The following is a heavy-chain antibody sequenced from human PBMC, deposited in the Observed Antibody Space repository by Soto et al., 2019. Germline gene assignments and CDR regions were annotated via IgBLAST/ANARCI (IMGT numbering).Heavy chain of an antibody. D-gene: IGHD6-19*01. CDR2: ISTSGTT. J-gene: IGHJ5*02. CDR3: AREAGPDRWFDP. CDR1: GASISSYF. V-gene: IGHV4-4*07. Sequence: TLSLTCTVSGASISSYFWTWIRQPAGKGLDWIGRISTSGTTNYNPSLKSRVTMSVDTSKNHFSLNLSSVTAADTAVYYCAREAGPDRWFDPWGQGTLVTVSS.